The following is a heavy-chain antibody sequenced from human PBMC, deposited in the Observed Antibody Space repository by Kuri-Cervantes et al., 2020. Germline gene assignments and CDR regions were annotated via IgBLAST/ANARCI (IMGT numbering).Heavy chain of an antibody. Sequence: SQTLPLTCAVYGESFSIYYWSWIRQPPGKGLEWIGEVIHRGGANYNPSLKSRVTISVDTSKNQFSLKLSSVTAADTAVYYCARGQRDCSGGSCYLRGYYYYYMDVWGKGTTVTVSS. D-gene: IGHD2-15*01. V-gene: IGHV4-34*01. J-gene: IGHJ6*03. CDR2: VIHRGGA. CDR1: GESFSIYY. CDR3: ARGQRDCSGGSCYLRGYYYYYMDV.